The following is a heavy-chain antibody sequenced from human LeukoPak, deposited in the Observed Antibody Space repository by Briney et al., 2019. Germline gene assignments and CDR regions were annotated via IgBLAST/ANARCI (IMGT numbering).Heavy chain of an antibody. V-gene: IGHV3-23*01. CDR2: ISGSGGST. CDR1: GFTFSSYA. J-gene: IGHJ4*02. D-gene: IGHD3-22*01. CDR3: AKDLWGSGYYFDY. Sequence: GGSLRLSCAASGFTFSSYAMSWVRQAPGKGLEWVSAISGSGGSTYYADSVKGRFTISRDNSKNTLYLQMNSLRAEDTAVYYGAKDLWGSGYYFDYWGQGTLVTVSS.